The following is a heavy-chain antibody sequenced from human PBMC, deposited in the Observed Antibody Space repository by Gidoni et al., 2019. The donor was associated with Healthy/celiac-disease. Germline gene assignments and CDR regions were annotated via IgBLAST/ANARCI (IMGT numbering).Heavy chain of an antibody. CDR1: GFTVSNAW. CDR2: IKSKTDSWTT. CDR3: PTDPCYDFWSGYIV. D-gene: IGHD3-3*01. V-gene: IGHV3-15*01. Sequence: EVQLVESGGGLVKPGGSLRLSCAASGFTVSNAWMPWVRQAPGQGLEWVGRIKSKTDSWTTDYAAPVKGRFTISRDDSQNTLYLQLNSLTTEDTAVYYCPTDPCYDFWSGYIVWGQGTLVPVSS. J-gene: IGHJ4*02.